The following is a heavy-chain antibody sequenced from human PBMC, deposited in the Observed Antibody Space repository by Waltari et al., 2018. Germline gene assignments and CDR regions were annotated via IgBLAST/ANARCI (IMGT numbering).Heavy chain of an antibody. V-gene: IGHV4-39*01. CDR2: IFYNGNT. J-gene: IGHJ4*02. D-gene: IGHD3-10*01. CDR3: ARIQFTMLRGGNFWGYFDY. CDR1: GDSIGSGSYY. Sequence: LQLQESGPGLVKASETLSLACTVSGDSIGSGSYYWGWIRQTPGEGLEWIGHIFYNGNTYYNPSLDSRVTISVDTSANQFSLELRSVTAADTAMYYCARIQFTMLRGGNFWGYFDYWGQGTLVAVSS.